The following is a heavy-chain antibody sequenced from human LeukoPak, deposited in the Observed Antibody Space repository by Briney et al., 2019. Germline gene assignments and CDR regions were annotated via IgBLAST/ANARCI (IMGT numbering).Heavy chain of an antibody. Sequence: ASVKVSCKAFGYTFTTYGITWVRQAPGQGLEWMGCISAYNGNINYAQTFQGRVTITTDTSTSTPYMQLRSLRSDDTAVYYCGHGIPAAGGYWGQGTLVTVSS. D-gene: IGHD2-2*01. J-gene: IGHJ4*02. CDR3: GHGIPAAGGY. V-gene: IGHV1-18*01. CDR1: GYTFTTYG. CDR2: ISAYNGNI.